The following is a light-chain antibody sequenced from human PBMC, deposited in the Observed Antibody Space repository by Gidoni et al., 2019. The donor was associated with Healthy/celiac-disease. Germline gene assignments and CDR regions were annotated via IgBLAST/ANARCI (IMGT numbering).Light chain of an antibody. CDR1: QSISSW. CDR2: KAS. V-gene: IGKV1-5*03. Sequence: RVTITCRASQSISSWLAWYQQKPGKAPKLLIYKASSLESGVPSRFSGSGSGTEFTLTISSLQPDDFATYFCQQYNSFVTFGQGTKLEIK. J-gene: IGKJ2*01. CDR3: QQYNSFVT.